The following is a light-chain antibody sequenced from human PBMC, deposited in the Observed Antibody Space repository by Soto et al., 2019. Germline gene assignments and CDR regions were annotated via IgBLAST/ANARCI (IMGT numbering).Light chain of an antibody. CDR3: QKYDDAPLT. CDR1: QGFSNS. J-gene: IGKJ4*01. Sequence: DIQMTQSPSSLSASVGDRVTITCRASQGFSNSLAWYQQKPGKVPQVLIYAASTLQSGVPSRFSGSGSGTDFTLTISSLQPEDVATYYCQKYDDAPLTFGGGTKVDIK. CDR2: AAS. V-gene: IGKV1-27*01.